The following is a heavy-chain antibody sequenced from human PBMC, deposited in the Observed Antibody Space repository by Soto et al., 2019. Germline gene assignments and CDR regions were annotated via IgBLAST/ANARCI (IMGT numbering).Heavy chain of an antibody. V-gene: IGHV4-59*01. D-gene: IGHD5-18*01. CDR3: ARATTKRGNTAMVSAFDY. Sequence: SETLSLTCTVSGGSISSYYWSWIRQPQGKGLEWIGYIYYSGSTNYNPSLKSRVTISVDTSKNQFSLKLIAVTAADTAVYYCARATTKRGNTAMVSAFDYWGQGTRVTVSS. CDR1: GGSISSYY. J-gene: IGHJ4*02. CDR2: IYYSGST.